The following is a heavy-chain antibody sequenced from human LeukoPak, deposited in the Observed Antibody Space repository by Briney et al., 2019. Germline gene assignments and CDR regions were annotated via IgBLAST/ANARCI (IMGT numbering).Heavy chain of an antibody. CDR1: GGSISSGGNY. CDR3: ASSRSSTSFDY. J-gene: IGHJ4*02. Sequence: SETLSLTRTVSGGSISSGGNYWSWIRQHPGKGLEWIGYIYYSGSTYYNPSLKSRVTISVDTSKNQFSLKLSSVTAADTAVYYCASSRSSTSFDYWGQGTLVTVSS. CDR2: IYYSGST. V-gene: IGHV4-31*03. D-gene: IGHD2-2*01.